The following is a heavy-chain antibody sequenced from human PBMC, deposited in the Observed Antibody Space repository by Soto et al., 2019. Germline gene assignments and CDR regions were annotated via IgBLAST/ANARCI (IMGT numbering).Heavy chain of an antibody. V-gene: IGHV4-61*01. J-gene: IGHJ6*02. CDR1: GGSVSSGSYY. D-gene: IGHD2-15*01. CDR2: IYYSGST. Sequence: SETLSLTCTVSGGSVSSGSYYWSWIRQPPGKGLEWIGYIYYSGSTNYNPSLKSRVTISVDTSKNQFSLKLSSVTAADTAVYYCARDLCSGGSCYSDGMDVWGQGTTVTVSS. CDR3: ARDLCSGGSCYSDGMDV.